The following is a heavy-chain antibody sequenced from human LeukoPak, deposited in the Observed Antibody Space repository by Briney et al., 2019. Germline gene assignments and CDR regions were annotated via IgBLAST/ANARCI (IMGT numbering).Heavy chain of an antibody. CDR2: INHSGST. CDR1: GGSFSGYY. D-gene: IGHD6-13*01. J-gene: IGHJ4*02. CDR3: ARGGIAAAGFDY. V-gene: IGHV4-34*01. Sequence: SETLSLTCAVYGGSFSGYYWSWIHQPPGKGLEWIGEINHSGSTNYNPSLKSRVTISVDASKNQFSLKLSSVTAADTAVYYCARGGIAAAGFDYWGQGTLVTVSS.